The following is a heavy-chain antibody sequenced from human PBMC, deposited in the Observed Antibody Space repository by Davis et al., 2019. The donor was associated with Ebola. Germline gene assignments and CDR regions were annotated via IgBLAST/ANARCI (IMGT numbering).Heavy chain of an antibody. V-gene: IGHV4-34*01. J-gene: IGHJ6*02. CDR1: GGSFSGYY. CDR2: INHSGST. CDR3: ARVLPSDGMDV. Sequence: SETLSLTCAVYGGSFSGYYWSWIRQPPGKGLEWIGEINHSGSTNYNPSLKSRVTISVDTSKNQFSLKLSSVTAADTAVYYCARVLPSDGMDVWGQGTTVTVSS. D-gene: IGHD6-6*01.